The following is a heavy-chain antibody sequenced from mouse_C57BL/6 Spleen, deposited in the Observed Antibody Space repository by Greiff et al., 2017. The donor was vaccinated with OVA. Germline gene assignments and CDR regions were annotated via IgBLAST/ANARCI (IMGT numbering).Heavy chain of an antibody. J-gene: IGHJ2*01. CDR1: GYAFSSSW. CDR3: AKRGVTGEYFDY. V-gene: IGHV1-82*01. D-gene: IGHD4-1*01. Sequence: QVQLQQSGPELVKPGASVKISCKASGYAFSSSWMNWVKQRPGKGLEWIGRIYPGDGDTNYNGKFKGKATLTADKSSSTAYLQLSSLTSEDSAVDICAKRGVTGEYFDYWGQGTTLTVSS. CDR2: IYPGDGDT.